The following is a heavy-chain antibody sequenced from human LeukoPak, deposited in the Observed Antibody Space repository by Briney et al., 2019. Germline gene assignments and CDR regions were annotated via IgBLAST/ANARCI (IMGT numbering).Heavy chain of an antibody. V-gene: IGHV4-59*01. Sequence: PSETLSLTCTVSGGSISSYYWSWIRQPPGKVLEWIGYIYYSGSTNYNPSLKSRVTISVDTSKNQFSLKLSSVTAADTAVYYCASGEDSSGWYVPGYYYYYMDVWGKGTTVTISS. CDR1: GGSISSYY. CDR2: IYYSGST. CDR3: ASGEDSSGWYVPGYYYYYMDV. J-gene: IGHJ6*03. D-gene: IGHD6-19*01.